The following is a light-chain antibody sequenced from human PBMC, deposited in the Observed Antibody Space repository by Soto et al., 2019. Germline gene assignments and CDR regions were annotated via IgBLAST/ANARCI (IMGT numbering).Light chain of an antibody. J-gene: IGKJ5*01. CDR2: DAS. CDR3: PQYTRYSGT. Sequence: GDRVTITGRASQSISSWLAWYQQKPGKAPKLLLYDASSLERGVPSRFSGSGAGTDFTLTSSSLQPADFATYYCPQYTRYSGTFGQGTRLEI. CDR1: QSISSW. V-gene: IGKV1-5*01.